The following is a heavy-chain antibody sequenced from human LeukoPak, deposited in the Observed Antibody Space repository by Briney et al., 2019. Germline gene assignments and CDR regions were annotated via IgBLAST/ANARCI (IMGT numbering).Heavy chain of an antibody. D-gene: IGHD6-13*01. V-gene: IGHV1-69*13. CDR1: GGTFSSYA. CDR2: IIPIFGTA. Sequence: VASVKVSCKASGGTFSSYAISWVRQAPGQGLEWMGGIIPIFGTANYAQKFQGRVTITADESTSTAYMELSSLRSEDTAVYYCARGMESSSWTHFDYWGQGTLVTVSS. CDR3: ARGMESSSWTHFDY. J-gene: IGHJ4*02.